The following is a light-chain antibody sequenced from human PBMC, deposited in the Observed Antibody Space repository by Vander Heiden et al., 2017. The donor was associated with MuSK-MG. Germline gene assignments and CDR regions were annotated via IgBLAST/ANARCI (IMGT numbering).Light chain of an antibody. CDR1: QSVSIY. CDR2: DAS. CDR3: QHRSNWPWT. Sequence: EIVLTQSPATLSLSPGERATLSCRASQSVSIYLAWYQQKPGQAPRLLIDDASNRATGSPARFSGSGSGTDFTLTISSLEPEDFAVYYCQHRSNWPWTFGQGTKVEIK. J-gene: IGKJ1*01. V-gene: IGKV3-11*01.